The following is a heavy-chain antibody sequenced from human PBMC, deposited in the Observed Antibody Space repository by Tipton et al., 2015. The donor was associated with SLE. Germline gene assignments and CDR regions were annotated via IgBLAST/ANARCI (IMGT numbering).Heavy chain of an antibody. CDR1: GYTFTSYD. J-gene: IGHJ4*02. D-gene: IGHD5-18*01. Sequence: QSGAEVKKPGASVRVSCKASGYTFTSYDINWVRQAPRQGLEWMGWMGPNSGNTGYAQKFQGRVTMTSDTSTSTAYMELRSLRSDDTAIYYCARVRVDTAMGVFDFWGQGTLVTVSS. CDR3: ARVRVDTAMGVFDF. CDR2: MGPNSGNT. V-gene: IGHV1-8*01.